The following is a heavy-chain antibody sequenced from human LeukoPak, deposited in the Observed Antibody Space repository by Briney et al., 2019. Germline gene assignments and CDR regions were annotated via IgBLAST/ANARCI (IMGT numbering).Heavy chain of an antibody. CDR2: ISSSSSYK. V-gene: IGHV3-21*06. J-gene: IGHJ4*02. D-gene: IGHD3-9*01. CDR1: GFTFSSHW. Sequence: GGSLRLSCAASGFTFSSHWMHWVRQAPGKGLVWVSSISSSSSYKHNADSLKDRFTISRDNAKNSLYLQMNSLRAEDTAVYYCVRDNVVTGYYHFDCWGQGTLVTVSS. CDR3: VRDNVVTGYYHFDC.